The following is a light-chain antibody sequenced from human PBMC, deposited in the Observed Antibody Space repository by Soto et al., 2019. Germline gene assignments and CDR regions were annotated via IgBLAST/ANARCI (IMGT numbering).Light chain of an antibody. CDR1: QSISSY. CDR2: AAS. CDR3: QQSYSTPWT. J-gene: IGKJ1*01. Sequence: DIQMTQSPSSLSASVGDRVNITCRTSQSISSYLNWYQQKPGKAPNLLIYAASSLQSGIPSRFSGSRSGTDFTLTISSLQPKDFATDYCQQSYSTPWTLAQWTKVEIK. V-gene: IGKV1-39*01.